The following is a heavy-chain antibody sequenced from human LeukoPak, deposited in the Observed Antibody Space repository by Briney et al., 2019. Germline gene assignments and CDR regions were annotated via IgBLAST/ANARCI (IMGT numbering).Heavy chain of an antibody. V-gene: IGHV4-59*08. CDR1: GGSISSYY. D-gene: IGHD2-2*01. CDR2: IYYSGST. J-gene: IGHJ6*02. CDR3: ARLRMTTSLYYYYYYGMDV. Sequence: SETLPLTCTVSGGSISSYYWSWIRQPPGKGLEWIGYIYYSGSTNYNPSLKSRVTISVDTSKNQFSLKLSSVTAADTAVYYCARLRMTTSLYYYYYYGMDVWGQGTTVTVSS.